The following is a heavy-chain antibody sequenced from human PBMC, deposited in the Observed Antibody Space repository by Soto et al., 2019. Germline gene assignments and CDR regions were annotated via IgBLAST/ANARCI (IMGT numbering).Heavy chain of an antibody. CDR1: GYTFTSYG. CDR2: ISAYNGNT. CDR3: ARDVRDTAMVTSTNYYFDY. D-gene: IGHD5-18*01. V-gene: IGHV1-18*01. J-gene: IGHJ4*02. Sequence: ASVKVSCKASGYTFTSYGISWVRQAPGQGLEWMGWISAYNGNTNYAQKLQGRVTMTTDTSTSTAYMELRSLRSDDTAVYYCARDVRDTAMVTSTNYYFDYWGQGTLVTVSS.